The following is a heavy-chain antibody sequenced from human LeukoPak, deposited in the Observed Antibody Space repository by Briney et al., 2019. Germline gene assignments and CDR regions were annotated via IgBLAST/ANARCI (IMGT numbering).Heavy chain of an antibody. V-gene: IGHV3-23*01. D-gene: IGHD6-13*01. CDR1: GFSFSNYA. Sequence: GGSLRLSCAASGFSFSNYAMTWVRQAPGKGLEWVSTISSGDDITYYADSVKGRFTISRDNSKNTLYLQMNSLRAEDTAIYYCAKRPGKAAAGPFDPWGQGTLVTVSS. CDR2: ISSGDDIT. J-gene: IGHJ5*02. CDR3: AKRPGKAAAGPFDP.